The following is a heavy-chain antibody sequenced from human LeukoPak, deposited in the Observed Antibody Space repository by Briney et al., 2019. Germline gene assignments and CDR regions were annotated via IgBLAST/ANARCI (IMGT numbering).Heavy chain of an antibody. D-gene: IGHD1-14*01. CDR2: IADIATK. CDR3: ARARMGPVPFDS. CDR1: GASITSGAYY. V-gene: IGHV4-31*03. Sequence: PSETLSLTRSVSGASITSGAYYWSWLRQHPEKGLEWIGYIADIATKFYNPSFKSRVSISMDTSKNLFSLSLTSLTAADTAVYYCARARMGPVPFDSWGQGILVTVSS. J-gene: IGHJ4*02.